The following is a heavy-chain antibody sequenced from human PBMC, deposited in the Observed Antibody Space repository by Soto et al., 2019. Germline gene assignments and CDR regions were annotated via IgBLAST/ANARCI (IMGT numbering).Heavy chain of an antibody. V-gene: IGHV3-72*01. CDR1: GFTFSDHY. D-gene: IGHD6-6*01. Sequence: HPGGSLRLSCAASGFTFSDHYMDWVRQAPGKGLEWVGRTRNKANSYTTEYAASVKGRFTISRDDSKNSLYLQMNSLKTEDTAVYYCARAALAARRGMDVWGQGTTVTVSS. J-gene: IGHJ6*02. CDR3: ARAALAARRGMDV. CDR2: TRNKANSYTT.